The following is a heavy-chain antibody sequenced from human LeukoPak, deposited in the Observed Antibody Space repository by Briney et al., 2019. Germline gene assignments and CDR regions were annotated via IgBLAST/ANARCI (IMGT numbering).Heavy chain of an antibody. CDR3: ASHSGGYAY. CDR1: GDSISSGDYY. J-gene: IGHJ4*02. V-gene: IGHV4-61*02. Sequence: SETLSLTCTVSGDSISSGDYYWSWIRQPAGTGLEWIGRISSSGSTNYNPSLKSRVTISVDTSKNQFSLKLTSVTAADTAVYYCASHSGGYAYWGQGTLVTVSS. D-gene: IGHD5-12*01. CDR2: ISSSGST.